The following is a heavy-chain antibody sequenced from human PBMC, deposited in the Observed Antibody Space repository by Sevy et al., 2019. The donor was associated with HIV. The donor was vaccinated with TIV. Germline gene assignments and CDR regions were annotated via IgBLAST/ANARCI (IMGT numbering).Heavy chain of an antibody. CDR2: ISGSGGST. V-gene: IGHV3-23*01. CDR3: AGGRYDSSGSFDAFDI. CDR1: GFTFNTYA. D-gene: IGHD3-22*01. Sequence: GGSLRLSCAASGFTFNTYAMSWVRQAPGKGLEWVSTISGSGGSTYYADSVKGRFTISRDNSKNTLYLQMNSLRAEDTALYYCAGGRYDSSGSFDAFDIWGQGTMVTVSS. J-gene: IGHJ3*02.